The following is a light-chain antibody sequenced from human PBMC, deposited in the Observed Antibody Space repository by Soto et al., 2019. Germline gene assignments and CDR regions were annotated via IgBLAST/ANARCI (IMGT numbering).Light chain of an antibody. V-gene: IGKV3D-20*01. CDR2: DTS. CDR3: QQYGSSPLT. CDR1: QSISY. J-gene: IGKJ4*01. Sequence: EIVLTQSPATLSLSPGERATLSCGASQSISYLAWYQQRPGLAPRLLIYDTSTRATGIPDRFSGSGSGTDFALTTSRLEPEDFAVYYCQQYGSSPLTFGGGTKVEIK.